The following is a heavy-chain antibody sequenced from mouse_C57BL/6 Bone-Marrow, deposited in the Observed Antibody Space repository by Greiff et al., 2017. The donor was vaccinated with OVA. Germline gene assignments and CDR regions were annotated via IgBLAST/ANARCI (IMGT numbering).Heavy chain of an antibody. CDR1: GYTFTSYG. Sequence: VKLQQSGAELARPGASVKLSCKASGYTFTSYGISWVKQRTGQGLEWIGEIYPRSGNTYYNEKFKGKATLTADKSSSTAYMELRSLTSEDSAVYFCARLVRLGRRAMDYWGQGTSVTVSS. D-gene: IGHD4-1*01. J-gene: IGHJ4*01. CDR3: ARLVRLGRRAMDY. CDR2: IYPRSGNT. V-gene: IGHV1-81*01.